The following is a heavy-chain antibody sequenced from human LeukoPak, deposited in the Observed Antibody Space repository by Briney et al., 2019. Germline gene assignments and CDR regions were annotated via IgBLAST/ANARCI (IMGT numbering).Heavy chain of an antibody. CDR2: IYYSGST. J-gene: IGHJ4*02. V-gene: IGHV4-30-4*07. D-gene: IGHD2-15*01. Sequence: SETLSLTCAVSGGSISSGGYSWSWIRQPPGTGLEWIGYIYYSGSTYYNPSLKSRVTISVDTSKNQFSLKLSSVTAADTAVYYCARSGYCSGGSCLDYWGQGTLVTVSS. CDR3: ARSGYCSGGSCLDY. CDR1: GGSISSGGYS.